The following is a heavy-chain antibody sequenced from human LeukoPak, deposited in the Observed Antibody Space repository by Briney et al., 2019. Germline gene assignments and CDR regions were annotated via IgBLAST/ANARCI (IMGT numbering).Heavy chain of an antibody. CDR1: GFTFSSYA. D-gene: IGHD3-16*01. CDR3: AREAEIRRNFYYMDV. J-gene: IGHJ6*03. CDR2: ISNDGSQE. V-gene: IGHV3-30*01. Sequence: GGSLRLSCVASGFTFSSYALFWVRQAPGKGLEWLAVISNDGSQEYYADSLRGRFSIARDNSKNTLFLDMNSRTGEDTAVYYCAREAEIRRNFYYMDVWGQGTTVTVSS.